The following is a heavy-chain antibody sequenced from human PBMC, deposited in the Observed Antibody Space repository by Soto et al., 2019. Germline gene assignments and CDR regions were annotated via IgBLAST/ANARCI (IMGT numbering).Heavy chain of an antibody. CDR2: INHSGSA. D-gene: IGHD2-2*01. V-gene: IGHV4-34*01. CDR3: ARGSYVGYCSSTSCYPNKNFDY. Sequence: ETLSLTCGVYGGPFSGYYWSWIRQPPGKGLEWIGEINHSGSANYNPSLESRVTLSVDASKNHFSLRLSSVTAADTAVYYCARGSYVGYCSSTSCYPNKNFDYWGQGTLVTVSS. J-gene: IGHJ4*02. CDR1: GGPFSGYY.